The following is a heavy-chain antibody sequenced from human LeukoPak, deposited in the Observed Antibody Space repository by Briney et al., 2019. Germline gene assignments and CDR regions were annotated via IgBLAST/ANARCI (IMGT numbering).Heavy chain of an antibody. J-gene: IGHJ4*02. CDR2: ISYDGSNK. CDR1: GFTFSSYA. Sequence: GGSLRLSCAASGFTFSSYAMHWVRQAPGKGLEWVAVISYDGSNKYYADSVKGRFTISRDNSKNTLYLQMNSLRAEDTAVYYCARDKIAAVAAKNHFDYWGQGTLVTVSS. V-gene: IGHV3-30-3*01. CDR3: ARDKIAAVAAKNHFDY. D-gene: IGHD6-19*01.